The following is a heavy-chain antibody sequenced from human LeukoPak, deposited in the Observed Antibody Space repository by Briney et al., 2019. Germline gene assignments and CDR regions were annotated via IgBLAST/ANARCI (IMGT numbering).Heavy chain of an antibody. CDR1: GFTVSNYY. V-gene: IGHV3-53*01. CDR2: IHSGGTT. D-gene: IGHD2-2*01. J-gene: IGHJ3*02. Sequence: GGSLRLSCAASGFTVSNYYMSWVRQAPGKGLEWVSVIHSGGTTNYADSVKGRFTISRDSSKNTLDLQMNSLRAEDTAVYYCARGPYCNSTSCYALGAFDIWGQGTMVTVSS. CDR3: ARGPYCNSTSCYALGAFDI.